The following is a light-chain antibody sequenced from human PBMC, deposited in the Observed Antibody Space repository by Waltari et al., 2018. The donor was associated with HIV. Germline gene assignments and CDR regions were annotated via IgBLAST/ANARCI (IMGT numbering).Light chain of an antibody. CDR1: NSDIGSYDY. CDR2: EVT. Sequence: QSALTQPPSASGSPGQSVTLSCTGSNSDIGSYDYVSWYQLHPGKAPRLVISEVTKRPSGVSDRFSGSKSANTAFLTVSALQAEDEVDYYCSSFADRDGFYVVFGGGTRLTVL. CDR3: SSFADRDGFYVV. V-gene: IGLV2-8*01. J-gene: IGLJ2*01.